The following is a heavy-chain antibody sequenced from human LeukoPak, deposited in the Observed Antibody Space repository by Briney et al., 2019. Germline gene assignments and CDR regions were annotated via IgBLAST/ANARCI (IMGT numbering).Heavy chain of an antibody. CDR3: ARDPPVGDSSGYFHAFDI. CDR2: IYYSGST. D-gene: IGHD3-22*01. V-gene: IGHV4-30-4*01. Sequence: SETLSLTCTVSGGSISSGDYYWSWIRQPPGKGLEWIGYIYYSGSTYYNPSLKSRVTISVDTSKNQFSLKLSSVTAADTAVYYCARDPPVGDSSGYFHAFDIWGQGTMVTVSS. CDR1: GGSISSGDYY. J-gene: IGHJ3*02.